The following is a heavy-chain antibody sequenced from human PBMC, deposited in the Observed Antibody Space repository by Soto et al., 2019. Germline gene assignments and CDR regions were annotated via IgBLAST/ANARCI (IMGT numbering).Heavy chain of an antibody. CDR1: GGSFSGYY. Sequence: QVQLQQWGAGLLKPSETLSLTCAVYGGSFSGYYWSWIRQPPGKGLEWIGEINHSGSTNYNPSLKSRVSISVDTSKNQFSLKLSSVTAADTAVYYCARGLVNSNRPPSRHYYYCYYMDVWGKGTTVTVSS. V-gene: IGHV4-34*01. J-gene: IGHJ6*03. CDR2: INHSGST. D-gene: IGHD4-4*01. CDR3: ARGLVNSNRPPSRHYYYCYYMDV.